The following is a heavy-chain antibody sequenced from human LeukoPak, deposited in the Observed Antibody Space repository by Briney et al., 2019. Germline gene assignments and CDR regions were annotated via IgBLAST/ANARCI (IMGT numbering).Heavy chain of an antibody. CDR1: GYTFTSYY. Sequence: GASVKVSCKASGYTFTSYYMHWVRQAPGQGLEWMGIINPSGGSTSYAQKFQGRVTMTRDTSTSTVYMELSSLRSEDTAVYYCARHGVLWFGELGDAFDIWGQGTMVTVSS. V-gene: IGHV1-46*01. CDR3: ARHGVLWFGELGDAFDI. D-gene: IGHD3-10*01. CDR2: INPSGGST. J-gene: IGHJ3*02.